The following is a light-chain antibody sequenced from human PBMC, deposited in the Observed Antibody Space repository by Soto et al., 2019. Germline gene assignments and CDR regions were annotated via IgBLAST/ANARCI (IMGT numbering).Light chain of an antibody. CDR1: QTISSW. J-gene: IGKJ1*01. V-gene: IGKV1-5*03. CDR3: QHYNSYSEA. Sequence: DIQMTQSPSTLSGSVGDRFTITCRASQTISSWLAWYQQKPGKAPKLLIYKASTLKSGVPSRFSGSGSGTEFPLTISSLQPDDFAPYYCQHYNSYSEAFGQGTKV. CDR2: KAS.